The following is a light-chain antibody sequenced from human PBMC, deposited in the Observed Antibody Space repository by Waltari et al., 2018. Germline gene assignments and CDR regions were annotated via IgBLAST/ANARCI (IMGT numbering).Light chain of an antibody. V-gene: IGKV3-20*01. Sequence: ENVLTQSPGTLSLSPGERATLSCRASQTVRGSYLAWYQQKPGQAPRPLIYGASSRATGIPDRFSGSGSGTDFTLTISRLEPEDFAVYYCQRYDGSPVVTFGQGTKVEIK. J-gene: IGKJ1*01. CDR1: QTVRGSY. CDR2: GAS. CDR3: QRYDGSPVVT.